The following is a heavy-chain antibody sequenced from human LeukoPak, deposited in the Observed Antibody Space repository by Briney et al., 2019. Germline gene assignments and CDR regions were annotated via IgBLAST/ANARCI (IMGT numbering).Heavy chain of an antibody. D-gene: IGHD1-20*01. J-gene: IGHJ3*02. CDR1: GQSLTCYF. Sequence: GASVKVSCKASGQSLTCYFIHWVRQAPGQGLEWVGRIDPNTGDTIYAQNFQGRVTVTSATSISTAYMELSRLTSDDTAVYYCARVPITGTTVDAFDIWGQGTMVTVSS. CDR3: ARVPITGTTVDAFDI. V-gene: IGHV1-2*06. CDR2: IDPNTGDT.